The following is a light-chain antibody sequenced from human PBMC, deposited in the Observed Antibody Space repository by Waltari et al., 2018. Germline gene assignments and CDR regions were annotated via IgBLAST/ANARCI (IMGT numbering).Light chain of an antibody. J-gene: IGKJ1*01. CDR1: QSVSSN. V-gene: IGKV3-15*01. Sequence: SPATLSVSPGERATLSCRASQSVSSNLAWYQQKPGQAPRLLIYGASTRATGIPARFSGSGSGTEFTLTISSMQSEDFAVYYCQQYNNWPRGTFGQGTKVEIK. CDR3: QQYNNWPRGT. CDR2: GAS.